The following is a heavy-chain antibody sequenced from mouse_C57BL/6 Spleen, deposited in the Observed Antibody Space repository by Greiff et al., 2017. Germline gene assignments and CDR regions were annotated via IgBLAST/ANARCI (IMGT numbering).Heavy chain of an antibody. D-gene: IGHD1-1*01. CDR3: ARHGSAYFDY. J-gene: IGHJ2*01. CDR2: IHPNSGST. CDR1: GYTFTSYW. Sequence: QVQLQQSGAELVKPGASVKLSCKASGYTFTSYWMHWVKQRPGQGLEWIGMIHPNSGSTNYNEKFKSKATLTVDKSSSTAYMQLSSLTSEDSAVYYCARHGSAYFDYWGQGTTLTVSS. V-gene: IGHV1-64*01.